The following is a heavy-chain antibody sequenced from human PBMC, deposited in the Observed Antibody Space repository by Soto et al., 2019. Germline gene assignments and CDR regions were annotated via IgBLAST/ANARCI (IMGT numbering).Heavy chain of an antibody. CDR1: GFTFGDYA. CDR2: IRSKAYGGTT. Sequence: GGSLRLSCTASGFTFGDYAMSWFRQAPGKGLEWVGFIRSKAYGGTTEYAASVKGRFTISRDDSKSIAYLQMNSLKTEDTAVYYCTRAPYSGSYFLPAWYAFDIWGQGTMVTVSS. CDR3: TRAPYSGSYFLPAWYAFDI. J-gene: IGHJ3*02. D-gene: IGHD1-26*01. V-gene: IGHV3-49*03.